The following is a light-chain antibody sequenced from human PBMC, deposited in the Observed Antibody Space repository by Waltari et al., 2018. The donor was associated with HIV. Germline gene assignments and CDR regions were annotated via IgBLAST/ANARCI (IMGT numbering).Light chain of an antibody. V-gene: IGKV3-20*01. J-gene: IGKJ2*01. CDR3: QQYDSSVPGYT. CDR1: QNVNSKF. Sequence: EIVLPPSPGPLSLSPGERAPLSCRASQNVNSKFLAWYQQKPGQAPRHLVYGASNRDTGIPDRFTGSGSGTDFTLTISRLEPEDFAVYYCQQYDSSVPGYTFGQGTKLEIK. CDR2: GAS.